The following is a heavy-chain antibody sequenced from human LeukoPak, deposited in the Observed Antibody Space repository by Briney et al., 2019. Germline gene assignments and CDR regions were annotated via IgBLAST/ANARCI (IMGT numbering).Heavy chain of an antibody. CDR3: AKNLVRRNPGIIGYFDF. J-gene: IGHJ4*02. V-gene: IGHV3-48*03. CDR2: ISSSGSTI. Sequence: GSLRLSCVASGFSFSSYEMNWVRQAPGKGLEWVSYISSSGSTIYYADSVKGRFTISRDNAKNSLYLQMNSLRPEDTAVYYCAKNLVRRNPGIIGYFDFWGQGVLVTVSS. CDR1: GFSFSSYE. D-gene: IGHD2/OR15-2a*01.